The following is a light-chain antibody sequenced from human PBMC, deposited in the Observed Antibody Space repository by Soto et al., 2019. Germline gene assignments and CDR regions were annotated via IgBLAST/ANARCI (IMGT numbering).Light chain of an antibody. CDR2: KVS. Sequence: EVVMTQSPLSLPVTLGQPASISCRSSQSLLTSDGDTYLNWFHQRPGQSPRRLIYKVSKRDSGVPDRFSGSGSGTDFTLKISRVEAEDVGVYYCMQGTHWPPYTFGQGTKLEIK. V-gene: IGKV2-30*01. J-gene: IGKJ2*01. CDR3: MQGTHWPPYT. CDR1: QSLLTSDGDTY.